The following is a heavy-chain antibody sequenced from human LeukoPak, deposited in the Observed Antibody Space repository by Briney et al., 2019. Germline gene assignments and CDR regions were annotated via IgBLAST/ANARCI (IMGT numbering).Heavy chain of an antibody. V-gene: IGHV3-15*01. J-gene: IGHJ4*02. Sequence: GGSLRLSCAASGFTFSNAWMSWVRQAPGKGLEWVGRIKSKTDGGTTDYAAPVKGRFTISRDDSKNTLYVQMNSLKTEDTAVYYCTTGPYDYGSGTYYHWGQGTLVAVSS. D-gene: IGHD3-10*01. CDR1: GFTFSNAW. CDR2: IKSKTDGGTT. CDR3: TTGPYDYGSGTYYH.